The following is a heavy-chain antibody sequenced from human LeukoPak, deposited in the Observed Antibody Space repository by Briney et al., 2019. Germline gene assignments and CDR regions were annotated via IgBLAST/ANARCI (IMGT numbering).Heavy chain of an antibody. CDR3: AKSYYGSGSPDPFRFDP. D-gene: IGHD3-10*01. V-gene: IGHV3-30*02. CDR1: GFTFSSYG. J-gene: IGHJ5*02. CDR2: IWYDVSDI. Sequence: GGSLRLSCTASGFTFSSYGMHWVRQAPGKGLEWVAVIWYDVSDIYYADSVKGRFTISRDNPKKMLYMQMNSLRAEDTAVYYCAKSYYGSGSPDPFRFDPWGQGTLVTVSS.